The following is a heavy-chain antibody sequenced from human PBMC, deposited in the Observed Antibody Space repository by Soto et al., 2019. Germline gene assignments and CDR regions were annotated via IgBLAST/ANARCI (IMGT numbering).Heavy chain of an antibody. CDR2: ISSSGSTI. Sequence: EVQLVESGGGLVQPGGSLRLSCAASGFTFSSYEMNWVRQAPGMGLEWVSYISSSGSTIYYADSVKGRFTISRDNAKNSLYLQMNSLRAEDTAVYYCARAVGGYCSGGSCYFQHWGQGTLVTVSS. V-gene: IGHV3-48*03. J-gene: IGHJ1*01. CDR1: GFTFSSYE. D-gene: IGHD2-15*01. CDR3: ARAVGGYCSGGSCYFQH.